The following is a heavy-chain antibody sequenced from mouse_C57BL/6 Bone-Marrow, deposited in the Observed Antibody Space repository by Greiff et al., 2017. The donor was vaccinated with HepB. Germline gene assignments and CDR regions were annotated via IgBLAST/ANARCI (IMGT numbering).Heavy chain of an antibody. Sequence: QVQLKQSGAELVRPGTSVKMSCKASGYTFTNYWIGWAKQRPGHGLEWIGDIYPGGGYTNYNEKFKGKATLTADKSSSTAYMQFSSLTSEDSAIYYCARGHYYSNYDYWGQGTTLTVSS. CDR1: GYTFTNYW. CDR3: ARGHYYSNYDY. V-gene: IGHV1-63*01. D-gene: IGHD2-5*01. CDR2: IYPGGGYT. J-gene: IGHJ2*01.